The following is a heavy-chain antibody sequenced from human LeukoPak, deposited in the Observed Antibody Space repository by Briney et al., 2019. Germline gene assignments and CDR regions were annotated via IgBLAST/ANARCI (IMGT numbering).Heavy chain of an antibody. CDR1: GYTFTDYY. J-gene: IGHJ4*02. V-gene: IGHV1-2*02. CDR2: INPSNGGT. Sequence: ASVKVSCKASGYTFTDYYIHWVRQAPGQGLEWMGWINPSNGGTYYAQNFQGRVAMTRDTSITTAYMELSRLRSDDTAVYYCARENDFYRYWGQGTLVTVSS. CDR3: ARENDFYRY. D-gene: IGHD1-1*01.